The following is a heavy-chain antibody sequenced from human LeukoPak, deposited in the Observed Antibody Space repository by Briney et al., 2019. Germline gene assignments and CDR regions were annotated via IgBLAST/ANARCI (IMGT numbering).Heavy chain of an antibody. V-gene: IGHV3-21*01. D-gene: IGHD6-13*01. Sequence: PGGSLRLSCKASGFTFGDNAMSWFRQAPGKGLEWVSSISSSSSYIYYADSVKGRFTISRDNAKKSLYLQMNSLRAEDTAVYYCARETIAAAGKGFDPWGQGTLVTVSS. CDR1: GFTFGDNA. CDR3: ARETIAAAGKGFDP. J-gene: IGHJ5*02. CDR2: ISSSSSYI.